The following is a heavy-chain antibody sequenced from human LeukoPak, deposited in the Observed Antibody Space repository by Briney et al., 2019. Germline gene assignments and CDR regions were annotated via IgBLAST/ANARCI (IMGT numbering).Heavy chain of an antibody. D-gene: IGHD6-13*01. CDR2: MNPNSGNT. V-gene: IGHV1-8*02. CDR1: GYTFTGYY. J-gene: IGHJ4*02. CDR3: ARGGGSSWYYFDY. Sequence: ASVKVSCKASGYTFTGYYMHWVRQAPGQGLEWMGWMNPNSGNTGYAQKFQGRVTMTRNTSISTAYMELSSLRSEDTAVYYCARGGGSSWYYFDYWGQGTLVTVSS.